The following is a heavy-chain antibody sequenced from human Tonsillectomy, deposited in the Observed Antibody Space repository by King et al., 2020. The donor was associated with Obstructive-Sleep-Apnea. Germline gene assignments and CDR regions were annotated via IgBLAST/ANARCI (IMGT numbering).Heavy chain of an antibody. D-gene: IGHD6-13*01. CDR3: ARDTGSSWGGGFDY. J-gene: IGHJ4*02. Sequence: QLVQSGAEVKKPGASVKVSCKASGYTLTSYYMHWVRQAPGQGLEWMEIMNPSGGSPNYAQKFQGRVTMTTDTSMRTVYMELSSLTSADTAVYYCARDTGSSWGGGFDYWGQGILVTVSS. CDR2: MNPSGGSP. CDR1: GYTLTSYY. V-gene: IGHV1-46*01.